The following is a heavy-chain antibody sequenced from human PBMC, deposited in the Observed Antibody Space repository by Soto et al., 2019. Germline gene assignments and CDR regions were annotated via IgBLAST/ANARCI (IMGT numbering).Heavy chain of an antibody. CDR2: IPGSGGRKLHP. CDR1: GFTFTIYA. J-gene: IGHJ6*03. CDR3: TNEIASDWGYMDF. Sequence: GGSLRLSCAASGFTFTIYAMSWVRLAPGQGPEWVSTIPGSGGRKLHPEYADSVKGRFTISRDNSKDTLYLQMDSLSAEDTAVYYCTNEIASDWGYMDFWGQGTTVTVSS. V-gene: IGHV3-23*01. D-gene: IGHD7-27*01.